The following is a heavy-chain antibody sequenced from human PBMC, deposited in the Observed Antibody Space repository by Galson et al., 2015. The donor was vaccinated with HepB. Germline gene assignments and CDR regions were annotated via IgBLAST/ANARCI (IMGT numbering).Heavy chain of an antibody. CDR2: FDPEDGEK. V-gene: IGHV1-24*01. CDR3: TTDLWPLDY. CDR1: GYTLTELS. Sequence: SCKVSGYTLTELSIHWVRQAPGKGLEWLGGFDPEDGEKVYAQKFQGRVTMTEDTSADTAYMELSGPMFEDTAVYYCTTDLWPLDYWGQGTLVAVSS. J-gene: IGHJ4*02. D-gene: IGHD3-10*01.